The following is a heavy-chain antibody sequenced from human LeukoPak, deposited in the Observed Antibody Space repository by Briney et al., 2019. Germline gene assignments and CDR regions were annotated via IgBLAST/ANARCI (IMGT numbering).Heavy chain of an antibody. Sequence: SVKVSCKASGGTFSSYAISWVRQAPGQGLEWMGGIIPIFGTANYAQKFQGRVTITADESTSTAYMELSSLRSEDTAVYYCARDGYCSGGSRRPPHYYYYYYGMDVWGQGTTVTVSS. V-gene: IGHV1-69*13. CDR3: ARDGYCSGGSRRPPHYYYYYYGMDV. CDR2: IIPIFGTA. CDR1: GGTFSSYA. D-gene: IGHD2-15*01. J-gene: IGHJ6*02.